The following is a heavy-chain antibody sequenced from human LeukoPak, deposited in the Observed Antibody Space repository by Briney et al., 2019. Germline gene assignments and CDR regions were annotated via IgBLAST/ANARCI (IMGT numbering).Heavy chain of an antibody. CDR1: GYTFTSYG. V-gene: IGHV1-18*01. Sequence: PGASVKVSCKASGYTFTSYGISWVRQAPGQGLEWMGWISAYNGNTNYAQKLQGRVTMTTDTSTSTAYMELRSLRSDDTAVYYCARVYCSSTSCYSDYWGQGTLVTVSS. D-gene: IGHD2-2*02. CDR2: ISAYNGNT. J-gene: IGHJ4*02. CDR3: ARVYCSSTSCYSDY.